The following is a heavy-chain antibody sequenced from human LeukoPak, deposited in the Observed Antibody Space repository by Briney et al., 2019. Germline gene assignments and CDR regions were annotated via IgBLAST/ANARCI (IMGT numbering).Heavy chain of an antibody. V-gene: IGHV3-23*01. Sequence: PGGSLRLSCAASGFTFSSYAMSWVRQAPGKGLGWVSAISGSGGSTYYADSVKGRFTISRDNSKNTLYLQMNSLRAEDTAVYYCANQYYYGSGSPKRRYYFDYWGQGTLVTVSS. CDR3: ANQYYYGSGSPKRRYYFDY. D-gene: IGHD3-10*01. CDR1: GFTFSSYA. CDR2: ISGSGGST. J-gene: IGHJ4*02.